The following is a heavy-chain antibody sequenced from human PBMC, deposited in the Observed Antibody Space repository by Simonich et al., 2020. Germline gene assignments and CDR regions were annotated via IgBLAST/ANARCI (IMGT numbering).Heavy chain of an antibody. J-gene: IGHJ3*02. CDR3: AREGLLLDAFDI. V-gene: IGHV3-30*07. CDR2: ISYDGSNK. CDR1: GFTFSSYA. Sequence: QVQLVESGGGVVQPGRSLRLSCAAPGFTFSSYAMHWVRQAPGRGLEWVAVISYDGSNKYYADPVKGRFTISRDNSKNTLYLQMNSLRAEDTAVYYCAREGLLLDAFDIWGQGTMVTVSS. D-gene: IGHD2-15*01.